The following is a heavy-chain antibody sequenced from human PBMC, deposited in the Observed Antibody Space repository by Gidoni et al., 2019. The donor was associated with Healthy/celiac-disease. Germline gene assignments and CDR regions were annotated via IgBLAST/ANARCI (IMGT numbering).Heavy chain of an antibody. D-gene: IGHD2-2*01. Sequence: EVQLVESGGVVLQPGGSLRLSCAASGFTVDDYAMHWVRQAAGKGPEWVPLISWDGGSIYYADSVKGRFTISRDNSTNSLYLQMNSLRADDTALYYCAKDTTGYRSSTSCHDFDYWGQGTLVTVSS. CDR2: ISWDGGSI. J-gene: IGHJ4*02. CDR3: AKDTTGYRSSTSCHDFDY. CDR1: GFTVDDYA. V-gene: IGHV3-43D*03.